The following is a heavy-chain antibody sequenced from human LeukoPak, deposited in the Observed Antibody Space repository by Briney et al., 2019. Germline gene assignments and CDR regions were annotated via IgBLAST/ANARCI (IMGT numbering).Heavy chain of an antibody. J-gene: IGHJ6*02. CDR3: ARSADIAAAGTLGMDV. Sequence: SETLSLTCTVSGGSISSSSYYWGWIRQPPGKGLEWIGSIYYSGSTYYNPSLKSRVTISVDTSKNQFSLKLSPVTAADTAVYYCARSADIAAAGTLGMDVWGQGTTVTVSS. CDR2: IYYSGST. V-gene: IGHV4-39*01. CDR1: GGSISSSSYY. D-gene: IGHD6-13*01.